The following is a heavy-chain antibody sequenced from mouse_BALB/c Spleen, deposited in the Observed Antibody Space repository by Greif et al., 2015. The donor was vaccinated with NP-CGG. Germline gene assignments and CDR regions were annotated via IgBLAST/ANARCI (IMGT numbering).Heavy chain of an antibody. CDR3: ARRGDYGYEDY. CDR2: INPYNDGT. Sequence: EVKLMESGPELVKPGASVKMSCKASGYTFTSYVMHWVKQKPGQGLEWIGYINPYNDGTKYNEKFKGKATLTSDKSSSTAYMELSSLTSEDSAVYYCARRGDYGYEDYWGQGTSVTVSS. J-gene: IGHJ4*01. D-gene: IGHD1-2*01. V-gene: IGHV1-14*01. CDR1: GYTFTSYV.